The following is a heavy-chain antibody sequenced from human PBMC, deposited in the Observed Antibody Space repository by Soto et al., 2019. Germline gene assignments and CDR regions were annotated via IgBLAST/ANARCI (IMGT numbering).Heavy chain of an antibody. D-gene: IGHD2-2*01. V-gene: IGHV3-23*01. CDR1: GFTFSSYA. CDR3: AKDVVPAAIPRMYYYYYGMDV. Sequence: SGGSLRLSCAASGFTFSSYAMSWVRQAPGKALEWVSAISGSGGSTYYADSVKGRFTISRDNSKNTLYLQMNSLRAEDTAVYYCAKDVVPAAIPRMYYYYYGMDVWGQGTTVTVSS. J-gene: IGHJ6*02. CDR2: ISGSGGST.